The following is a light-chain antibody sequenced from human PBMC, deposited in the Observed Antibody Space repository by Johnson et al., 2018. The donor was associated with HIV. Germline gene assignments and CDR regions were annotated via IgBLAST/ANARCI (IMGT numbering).Light chain of an antibody. CDR2: ENN. CDR1: SSNIGNNY. CDR3: GTWDSSLSTGV. V-gene: IGLV1-51*02. J-gene: IGLJ1*01. Sequence: QSVLTQPPSVSAAPGQKVTISCSGSSSNIGNNYVSWYQQLPGTAPKLLIYENNKRPSGIPDRFSGSKSHTSATLGITGLQTGDEADYYCGTWDSSLSTGVFGTGTKVTVL.